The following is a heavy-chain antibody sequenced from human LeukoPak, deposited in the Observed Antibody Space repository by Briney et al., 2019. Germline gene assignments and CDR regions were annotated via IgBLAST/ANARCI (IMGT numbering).Heavy chain of an antibody. D-gene: IGHD3-22*01. CDR3: ARVASYDSSAYYGY. CDR2: INPSGGST. J-gene: IGHJ4*02. Sequence: ASVKVSCKASGYTFTNYHMHWVRQAPGQGLEWMGIINPSGGSTRYAQKFQGRVTMTRDTSTNTVYMELSSLRSEDTAMYYCARVASYDSSAYYGYWGQGTLVTVSS. V-gene: IGHV1-46*01. CDR1: GYTFTNYH.